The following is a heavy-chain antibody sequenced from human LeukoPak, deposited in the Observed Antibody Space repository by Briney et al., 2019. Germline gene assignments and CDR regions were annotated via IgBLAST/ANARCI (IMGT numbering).Heavy chain of an antibody. Sequence: NASQTLSLTCTVSGGSISSGSYYWSWIRQPAGKGLEWIRRIYTSGSTNYNPSLKSRVTISVDTSKNQFSLKLSSVTAADTAVYYCARVPADIVATYYMDVWGKGTTVTVPS. J-gene: IGHJ6*03. CDR3: ARVPADIVATYYMDV. CDR2: IYTSGST. CDR1: GGSISSGSYY. D-gene: IGHD5-12*01. V-gene: IGHV4-61*02.